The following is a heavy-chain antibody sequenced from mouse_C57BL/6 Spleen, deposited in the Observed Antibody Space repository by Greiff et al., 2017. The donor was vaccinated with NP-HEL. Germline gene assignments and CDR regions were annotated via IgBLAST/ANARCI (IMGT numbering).Heavy chain of an antibody. CDR3: ARSADGYYGY. D-gene: IGHD2-3*01. CDR2: IDPSDSET. Sequence: QVQLQQPGAELVRPGSSVKLSCKASGYTFTSYWMHWVKQRPIQGLEWIGNIDPSDSETHYNQKFKDKATLTVDKSSSTAYMQLSSLTSEDSAVYYCARSADGYYGYWGQGTTLTVSS. CDR1: GYTFTSYW. V-gene: IGHV1-52*01. J-gene: IGHJ2*01.